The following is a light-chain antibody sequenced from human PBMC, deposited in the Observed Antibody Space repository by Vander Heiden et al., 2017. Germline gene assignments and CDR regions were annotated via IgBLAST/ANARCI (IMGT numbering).Light chain of an antibody. J-gene: IGLJ3*02. CDR2: LNSDGSH. V-gene: IGLV4-69*01. Sequence: SSGHSSYAIAWHQQQPEEGPRYLMKLNSDGSHSKGDGIPDRFSGSSSGAERYLTICSLQSEDEADYYCQTWGTGIRVFGGGTKLTVL. CDR3: QTWGTGIRV. CDR1: SGHSSYA.